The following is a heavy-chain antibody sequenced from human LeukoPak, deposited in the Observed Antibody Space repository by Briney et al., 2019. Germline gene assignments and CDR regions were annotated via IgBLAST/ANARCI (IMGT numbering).Heavy chain of an antibody. CDR1: GFTFDDYA. CDR2: ISWNSGSI. V-gene: IGHV3-9*01. D-gene: IGHD3-9*01. Sequence: GGSLRLSCAASGFTFDDYAMHWVWQAPGKGLEWVSGISWNSGSIGYADSVKGRFTISRDNAKNSLYLQMNSLRAEDTALYYCAKEHRYDILTGWGFDYWGQGTLVTVSS. CDR3: AKEHRYDILTGWGFDY. J-gene: IGHJ4*02.